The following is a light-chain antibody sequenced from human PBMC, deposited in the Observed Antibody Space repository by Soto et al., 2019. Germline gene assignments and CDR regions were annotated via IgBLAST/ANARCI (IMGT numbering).Light chain of an antibody. CDR1: SSNIGSNS. CDR3: ASWDDSLTGLV. CDR2: NND. J-gene: IGLJ2*01. Sequence: QSVLTQPPSASGTPGQRVTISCSGSSSNIGSNSVYWYHHLPGTAPKLLIYNNDQRPSGVPDRISGSKSGTSASLAVSGLRSGGEADYYCASWDDSLTGLVFGGGTKLTVL. V-gene: IGLV1-47*02.